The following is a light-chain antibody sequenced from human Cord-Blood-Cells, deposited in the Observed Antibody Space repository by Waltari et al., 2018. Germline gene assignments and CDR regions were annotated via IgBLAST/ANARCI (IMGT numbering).Light chain of an antibody. CDR2: GAS. CDR1: QSVSSSY. J-gene: IGKJ4*01. Sequence: EIVMTQSPATLSLSPGERATLSCRASQSVSSSYLSWYQQKPGQAPRRLIYGASTRATGIPARFSGSGSGTDFTLTISSLQPEDFAVYYCQQYNNWPPLTFGGGTKVEIK. V-gene: IGKV3D-7*01. CDR3: QQYNNWPPLT.